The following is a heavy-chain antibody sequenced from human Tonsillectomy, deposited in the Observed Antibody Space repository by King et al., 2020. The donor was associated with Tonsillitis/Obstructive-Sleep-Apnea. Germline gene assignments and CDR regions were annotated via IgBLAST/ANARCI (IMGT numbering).Heavy chain of an antibody. D-gene: IGHD3-3*01. Sequence: VQLVESGGGLVQPGRSLRLSCAASGFTFDDYAMYWVRQAPGEGLEWVSGISWNSGSIGYGDSVKGRFTISRDNAKNSLYLQMNSLRAEDTALYYCTKSAYYDFGSGYYCGRDYMDVWGKGTTVTVSS. CDR2: ISWNSGSI. V-gene: IGHV3-9*01. CDR3: TKSAYYDFGSGYYCGRDYMDV. J-gene: IGHJ6*03. CDR1: GFTFDDYA.